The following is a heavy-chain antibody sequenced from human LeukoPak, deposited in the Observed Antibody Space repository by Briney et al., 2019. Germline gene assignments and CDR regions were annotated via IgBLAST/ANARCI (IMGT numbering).Heavy chain of an antibody. J-gene: IGHJ4*02. D-gene: IGHD1-26*01. V-gene: IGHV3-21*04. CDR3: ARDRIVGATRAFDY. Sequence: GGSLRLSCAASGFTFSSYSMNWVRQAPGKGLEWVSSISSSSSYIYYADSVKGRFTISRDNSKNTLYLQMNSLRAEDTAVYYCARDRIVGATRAFDYWGQGTLVTVSS. CDR2: ISSSSSYI. CDR1: GFTFSSYS.